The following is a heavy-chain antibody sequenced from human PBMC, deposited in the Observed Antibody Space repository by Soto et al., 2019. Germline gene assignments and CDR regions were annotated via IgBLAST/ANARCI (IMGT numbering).Heavy chain of an antibody. CDR3: QLGVGYCSGGSCYPDAFDI. J-gene: IGHJ3*02. Sequence: SGKVSGKASGGTFSSYAISWVRQAPGQGLEWMGGIIPIFGTANYAQKFQGRVTITADESTSTAYMELSSLRSEDTAVYYCQLGVGYCSGGSCYPDAFDIWGQGTMVT. D-gene: IGHD2-15*01. V-gene: IGHV1-69*13. CDR2: IIPIFGTA. CDR1: GGTFSSYA.